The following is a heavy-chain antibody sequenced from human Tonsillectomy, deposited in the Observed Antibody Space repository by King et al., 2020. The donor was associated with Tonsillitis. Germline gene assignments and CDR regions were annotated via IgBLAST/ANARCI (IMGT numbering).Heavy chain of an antibody. V-gene: IGHV3-43D*03. CDR1: GFTFDDYA. J-gene: IGHJ4*02. D-gene: IGHD3-22*01. CDR2: ISWDGGST. Sequence: QLVQSGGVVVQPGGSLRLSCVVSGFTFDDYAMHWVRQAPGKGLEWVSLISWDGGSTYYADSVKGRFTISRDNSKKSLYLQMNSLRAEDTALYYCAKVDRDQYYYDTSDYYYDYWGQGTLVTVSS. CDR3: AKVDRDQYYYDTSDYYYDY.